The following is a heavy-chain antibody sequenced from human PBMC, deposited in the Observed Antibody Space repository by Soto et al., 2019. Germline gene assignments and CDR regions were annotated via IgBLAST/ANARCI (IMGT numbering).Heavy chain of an antibody. V-gene: IGHV3-13*01. D-gene: IGHD4-4*01. J-gene: IGHJ4*02. CDR2: IGTAGDT. CDR1: GFTFSSYD. Sequence: GGSLRLSCAASGFTFSSYDMHWVRQATGKGLEWVSAIGTAGDTYYPGSVKGRFTISRENAKNSLYLQMNSLRAGDTAVYYCARALKTTDYPIDWGQGTLVTVSS. CDR3: ARALKTTDYPID.